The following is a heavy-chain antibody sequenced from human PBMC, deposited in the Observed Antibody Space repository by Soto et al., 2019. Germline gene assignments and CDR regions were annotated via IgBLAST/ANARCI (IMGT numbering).Heavy chain of an antibody. CDR2: IIPIFGTA. Sequence: VKVSCKASGGTFSSYAISWVRQAPGQGLEWMGGIIPIFGTANYAQKFQGRVTITADESTSTAYMELSSLRSEDTAVYYCARVSGSYYGYYYGMDVWGQGTTVTVSS. CDR1: GGTFSSYA. D-gene: IGHD1-26*01. V-gene: IGHV1-69*13. CDR3: ARVSGSYYGYYYGMDV. J-gene: IGHJ6*02.